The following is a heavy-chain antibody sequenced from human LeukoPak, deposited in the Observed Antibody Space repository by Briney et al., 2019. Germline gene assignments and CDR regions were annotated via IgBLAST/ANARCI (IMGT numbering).Heavy chain of an antibody. V-gene: IGHV1-3*01. CDR2: INAGNGNT. Sequence: ASVKVSCKASGYTFASYTIHWVRQAPGQRLEWMGWINAGNGNTEYSQKFQGRVTITRDTSASTAYMELNSLRSEDTAVYYCARGDSSSWYAGDWFDPWGQGTLVTVSS. CDR1: GYTFASYT. J-gene: IGHJ5*02. CDR3: ARGDSSSWYAGDWFDP. D-gene: IGHD6-13*01.